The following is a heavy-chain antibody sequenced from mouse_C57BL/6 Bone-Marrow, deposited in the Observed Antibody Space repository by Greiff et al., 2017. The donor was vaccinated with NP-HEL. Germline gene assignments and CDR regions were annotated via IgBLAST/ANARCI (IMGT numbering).Heavy chain of an antibody. J-gene: IGHJ1*03. D-gene: IGHD1-1*01. Sequence: EVKLQESGGGLVKPGGSLKLSCAASGFTFSSYTMSWVRQTPEKRLEWVATISGGGGNTYYPDSVKGRFTISRANAKNTLYLQMSSLRSEDTALYYGARQGYYGSSYVYFDVWGTGTTVTVSS. CDR3: ARQGYYGSSYVYFDV. V-gene: IGHV5-9*01. CDR2: ISGGGGNT. CDR1: GFTFSSYT.